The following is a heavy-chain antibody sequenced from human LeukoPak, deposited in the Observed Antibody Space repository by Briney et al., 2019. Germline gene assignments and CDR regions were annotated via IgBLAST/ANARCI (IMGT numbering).Heavy chain of an antibody. CDR2: ISDSENMI. D-gene: IGHD1-26*01. CDR3: AREGSYYVS. J-gene: IGHJ4*02. Sequence: PGGSLRLSCAASGFIFSSYWMSWIRQAPGKGLEWISYISDSENMIYYADSVKGRFTISRDNAKKTLHLQMNSLRAEDTAVYYCAREGSYYVSWGQGTLVTVSS. V-gene: IGHV3-11*01. CDR1: GFIFSSYW.